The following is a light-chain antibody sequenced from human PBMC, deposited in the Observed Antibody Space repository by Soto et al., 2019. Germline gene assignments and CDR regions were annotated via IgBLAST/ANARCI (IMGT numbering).Light chain of an antibody. CDR1: QSVSNY. V-gene: IGKV3-20*01. CDR3: QQYGGSPQT. Sequence: EIVLTQSPGTLSLSPGERATLSCRARQSVSNYLAWYQQKPGQAPRLLIYGASSRATGIPDRFSGSGSGTDFTLTINRLEPEDFAVYYCQQYGGSPQTFGQGTKVEIK. J-gene: IGKJ1*01. CDR2: GAS.